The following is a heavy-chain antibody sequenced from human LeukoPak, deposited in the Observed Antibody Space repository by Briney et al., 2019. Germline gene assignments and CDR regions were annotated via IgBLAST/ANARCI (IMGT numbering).Heavy chain of an antibody. CDR1: GGSFSTYY. D-gene: IGHD6-13*01. CDR2: IYYTGTT. CDR3: ARAGANGIEAAGSLRY. V-gene: IGHV4-59*01. Sequence: KPSETLSLTCAVSGGSFSTYYWSWIRQPPGKGLGWIGFIYYTGTTNYNPSLKSRVTISVDTSKNQFSLKLSSVTAADTAVYYCARAGANGIEAAGSLRYWGQGTLVTVSS. J-gene: IGHJ4*02.